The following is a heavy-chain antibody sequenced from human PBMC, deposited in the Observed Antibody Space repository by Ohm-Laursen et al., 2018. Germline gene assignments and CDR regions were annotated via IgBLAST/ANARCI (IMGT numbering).Heavy chain of an antibody. CDR1: GFTISSYS. J-gene: IGHJ4*02. CDR3: ARDQGWVDY. D-gene: IGHD6-19*01. CDR2: ISSLGRYI. V-gene: IGHV3-21*01. Sequence: SLRLSCAASGFTISSYSMNWVRQAPGKGLEWVSSISSLGRYIYYADSVKGRFTISRDTVKNALYLQMNSLRAEDTAVYYCARDQGWVDYWGQGTLVTVSS.